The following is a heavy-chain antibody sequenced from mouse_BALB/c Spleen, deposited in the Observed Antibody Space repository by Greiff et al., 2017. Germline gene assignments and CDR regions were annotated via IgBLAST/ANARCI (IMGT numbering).Heavy chain of an antibody. CDR1: GYSITSDYA. V-gene: IGHV3-2*02. CDR2: ISYSGST. D-gene: IGHD1-1*01. J-gene: IGHJ2*01. Sequence: EVQLQESGPGLVKPSQSLSLTCTVTGYSITSDYAWNWIRQFPGNKLEWMGYISYSGSTSYNPSLKSRISITRDTSKNQFFLQLNSVTTEDTATYYCARRGIVATDYWGQGTTLTVSS. CDR3: ARRGIVATDY.